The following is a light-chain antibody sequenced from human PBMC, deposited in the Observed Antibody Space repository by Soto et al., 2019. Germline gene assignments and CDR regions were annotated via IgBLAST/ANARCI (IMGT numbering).Light chain of an antibody. J-gene: IGKJ1*01. CDR3: QQYSSDST. CDR2: RAS. Sequence: DIRMTQSPSTLSASVGDRVTITCRASQSINNWLAWYQQKPGKAPKLLIYRASSLENGVPSRFSGRGSGTEFIFTITSLQPDDFATYYRQQYSSDSTFGQGTKVEIK. V-gene: IGKV1-5*03. CDR1: QSINNW.